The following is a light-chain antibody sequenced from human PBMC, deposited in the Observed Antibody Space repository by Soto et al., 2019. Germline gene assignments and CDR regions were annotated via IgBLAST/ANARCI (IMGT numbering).Light chain of an antibody. CDR1: SSDVGGYNY. V-gene: IGLV2-11*01. J-gene: IGLJ1*01. Sequence: QSALTQPVSVSGSPGQSITISCTGTSSDVGGYNYVSWYQQHPGKAPKLMIYDVYNRPSGVPDRFSGSKSGNTASLTISGLQAEDEADYYCCSYAGSYTFFVFGTGTKLTVL. CDR3: CSYAGSYTFFV. CDR2: DVY.